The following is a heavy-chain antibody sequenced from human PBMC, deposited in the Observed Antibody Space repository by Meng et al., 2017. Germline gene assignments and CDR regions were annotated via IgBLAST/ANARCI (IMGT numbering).Heavy chain of an antibody. CDR1: SGSISSSNW. J-gene: IGHJ4*02. CDR3: ARAGVGYYDSSGPYSY. CDR2: IYQSGST. V-gene: IGHV4-4*02. D-gene: IGHD3-22*01. Sequence: VHLHESGPGLVQPSGALSLTCAVSSGSISSSNWVSWVRQPPWKGLEWIGVIYQSGSTNYNPSLKSRVTISVDKSKNQFSLKLSSVTAADTAVYYCARAGVGYYDSSGPYSYWGQGTLVTVSS.